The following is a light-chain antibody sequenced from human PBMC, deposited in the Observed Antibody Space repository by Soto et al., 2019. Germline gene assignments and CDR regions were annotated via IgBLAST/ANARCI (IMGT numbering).Light chain of an antibody. Sequence: DIVMTQSPDSLAVSLGERATINCKSSQSVLSSSNNKNYFAWYQQKPGQPPKLLVYWASTRESGVPDRFSGSGSGTDFTLTISSLQAEDAAVYYCQQYHSTPYTFGQGTKLEIK. CDR1: QSVLSSSNNKNY. CDR3: QQYHSTPYT. V-gene: IGKV4-1*01. CDR2: WAS. J-gene: IGKJ2*01.